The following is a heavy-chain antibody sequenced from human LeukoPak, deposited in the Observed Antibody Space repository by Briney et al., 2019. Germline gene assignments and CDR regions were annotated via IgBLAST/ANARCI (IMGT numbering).Heavy chain of an antibody. Sequence: GGSLRLSCATSGFTFSNYSMNWVRQAPGKGLEWVSYISSTSSTIYYADSVKGRFTISRDNANNSLCLQMNSLRDEDTAVYYCARTRLNDYWGQGTLVTVSS. CDR2: ISSTSSTI. V-gene: IGHV3-48*02. CDR1: GFTFSNYS. J-gene: IGHJ4*02. CDR3: ARTRLNDY.